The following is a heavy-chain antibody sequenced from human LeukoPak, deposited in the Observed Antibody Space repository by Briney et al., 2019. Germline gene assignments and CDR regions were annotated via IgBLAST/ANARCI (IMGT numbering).Heavy chain of an antibody. V-gene: IGHV3-23*01. Sequence: GGSLRLSCAASGFTFSRHAMIWVCQAPGKGLEWVSPISESGRSTFYADSVKGRFTISRDNSKRTLSLQMNSLRGEDAAVYFCARGDEGAVGFDYWGQGILVTVS. D-gene: IGHD1-26*01. CDR3: ARGDEGAVGFDY. CDR1: GFTFSRHA. J-gene: IGHJ4*02. CDR2: ISESGRST.